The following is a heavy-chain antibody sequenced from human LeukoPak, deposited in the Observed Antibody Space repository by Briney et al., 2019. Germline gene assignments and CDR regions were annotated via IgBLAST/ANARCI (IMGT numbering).Heavy chain of an antibody. CDR2: ISYDGSNK. D-gene: IGHD2-2*01. Sequence: PGGSLRLSCAVSGFTFSSYGMHWVRQAPGKGLEWVAVISYDGSNKYYADSVKGRFTISRDNSKNTLYLQMNSLRAEDTAVYYCAKSHIVVVPAAMDYWGQGTLVTVSS. J-gene: IGHJ4*02. V-gene: IGHV3-30*18. CDR3: AKSHIVVVPAAMDY. CDR1: GFTFSSYG.